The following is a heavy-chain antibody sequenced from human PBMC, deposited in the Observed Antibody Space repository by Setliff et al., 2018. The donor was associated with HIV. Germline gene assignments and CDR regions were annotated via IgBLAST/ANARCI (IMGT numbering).Heavy chain of an antibody. J-gene: IGHJ5*02. D-gene: IGHD3-16*02. Sequence: ASVKVSCKVSGYTLTELSMHWVRQAPGKGLEWMGWINPYNGNTKYAQKFQGRVTMTTDTSTSTAYMELRSLRSDDTAVYYCARDLRGYNNWFDPWGQGILVTVSS. V-gene: IGHV1-18*01. CDR2: INPYNGNT. CDR3: ARDLRGYNNWFDP. CDR1: GYTLTELS.